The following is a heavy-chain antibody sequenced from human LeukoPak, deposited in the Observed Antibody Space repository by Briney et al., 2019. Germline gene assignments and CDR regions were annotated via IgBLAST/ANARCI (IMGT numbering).Heavy chain of an antibody. CDR3: ARSQSLGY. Sequence: GGSLRLSCAASGFTVSSYWMSWVRQAPGKGLGWVANIKHDGSDKYYVDSVKGRFTISRDNAESSLYLQMNSLRAEDTAMYYCARSQSLGYWGQGTLVTVSS. CDR2: IKHDGSDK. V-gene: IGHV3-7*04. J-gene: IGHJ4*02. CDR1: GFTVSSYW.